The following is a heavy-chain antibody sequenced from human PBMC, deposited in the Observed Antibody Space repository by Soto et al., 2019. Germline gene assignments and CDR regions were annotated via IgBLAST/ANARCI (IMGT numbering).Heavy chain of an antibody. V-gene: IGHV3-30*03. D-gene: IGHD5-18*01. Sequence: QAHLVESGGGVVQPGRSLRLSCAASGFTFTSYGMHWVRQAPGTRLEWVAVISYDGGIQHYADSVKGRFTISRDNSKNMVLLKMNSLRAEDTAVYYCVSDRGYGHASVPYSWGQGTLVSVSS. CDR3: VSDRGYGHASVPYS. J-gene: IGHJ4*02. CDR2: ISYDGGIQ. CDR1: GFTFTSYG.